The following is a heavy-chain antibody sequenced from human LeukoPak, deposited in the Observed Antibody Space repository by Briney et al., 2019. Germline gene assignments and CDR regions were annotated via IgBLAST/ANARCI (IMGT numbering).Heavy chain of an antibody. V-gene: IGHV3-23*01. J-gene: IGHJ4*02. Sequence: GGSLRLSCAASGFTFSSYSMNWVRQAPGKGLEWVSAISGSGGSTYYADSVKGRFTISRDNSKNTLYLQMNSLRAEDTAVYYCAKGGSYDPTNYWGQGTLVTVSS. D-gene: IGHD5-18*01. CDR3: AKGGSYDPTNY. CDR2: ISGSGGST. CDR1: GFTFSSYS.